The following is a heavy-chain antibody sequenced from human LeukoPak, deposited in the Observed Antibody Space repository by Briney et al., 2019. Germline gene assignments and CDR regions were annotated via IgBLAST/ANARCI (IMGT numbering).Heavy chain of an antibody. D-gene: IGHD2-2*01. CDR3: GLYSSSQTAMDV. J-gene: IGHJ6*02. Sequence: PGGSLRLSCAASRFTFSSFTMHWVRQAPGEGLEWVAVISYDGSNNYYADSVKGRFTTSRDNAKNSLYMQMNSLRAEDTAVYYCGLYSSSQTAMDVWGQGTAVTVSS. CDR1: RFTFSSFT. V-gene: IGHV3-30-3*01. CDR2: ISYDGSNN.